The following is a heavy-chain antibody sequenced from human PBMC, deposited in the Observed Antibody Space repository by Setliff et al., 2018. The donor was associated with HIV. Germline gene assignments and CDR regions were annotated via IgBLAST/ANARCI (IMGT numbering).Heavy chain of an antibody. D-gene: IGHD4-4*01. CDR2: ISGSGATT. Sequence: GGSLRLSCAASEFTFNIYAMSWVRQAPGKGLEWVSGISGSGATTNYADSVKGRFTVSRDNSKYTLYLQMNSLRAEDTAVYYCARDYSYVGFDLWGRGTLVTVSS. V-gene: IGHV3-23*01. CDR3: ARDYSYVGFDL. J-gene: IGHJ2*01. CDR1: EFTFNIYA.